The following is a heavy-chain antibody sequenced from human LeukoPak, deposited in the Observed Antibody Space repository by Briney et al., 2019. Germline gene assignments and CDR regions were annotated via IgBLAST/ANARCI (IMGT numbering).Heavy chain of an antibody. D-gene: IGHD3-9*01. V-gene: IGHV4-34*01. CDR3: ARGGGPLRYFDWLSQGSYYYGMDV. J-gene: IGHJ6*02. CDR2: INHSGST. Sequence: SETLSLTCAVYGGSFSGYYWSWIRQPPAKGLEWIGEINHSGSTNYNPSLKGRVTISVDTSKNQFSLKLSSVTAADTAVYYCARGGGPLRYFDWLSQGSYYYGMDVWGQGTTVTVSS. CDR1: GGSFSGYY.